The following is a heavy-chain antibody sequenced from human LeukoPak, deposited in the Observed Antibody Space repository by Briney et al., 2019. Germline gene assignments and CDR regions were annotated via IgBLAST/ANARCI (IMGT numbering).Heavy chain of an antibody. J-gene: IGHJ3*02. Sequence: GGSLRLSCAASGFTFSSYWMSWVRQAPGKGLEWVANIKQDGSEKYYVDSVKGRFTISRDNAKNSLYLQMNSLRAEDTALYYCAKLVVVPAAIHPNDAFDIWGQETMVTVSS. D-gene: IGHD2-2*01. CDR1: GFTFSSYW. V-gene: IGHV3-7*03. CDR2: IKQDGSEK. CDR3: AKLVVVPAAIHPNDAFDI.